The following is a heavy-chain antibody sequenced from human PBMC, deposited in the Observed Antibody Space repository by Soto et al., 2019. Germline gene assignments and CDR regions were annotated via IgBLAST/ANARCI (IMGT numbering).Heavy chain of an antibody. Sequence: EVQLVESGGGLVKPGGSLRLSCAASGFTFSSYSMNCVRQAPGKGVEGGSAISSSSSYIYYADSVKGRFTNSRDNAKNSLYLQMNSLRAEDTAVYYCARDRNRAFDYWGQGTLVTVSS. D-gene: IGHD1-1*01. CDR3: ARDRNRAFDY. V-gene: IGHV3-21*01. CDR2: ISSSSSYI. CDR1: GFTFSSYS. J-gene: IGHJ4*02.